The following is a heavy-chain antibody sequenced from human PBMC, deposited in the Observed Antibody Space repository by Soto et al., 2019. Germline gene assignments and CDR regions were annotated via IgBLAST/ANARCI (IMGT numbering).Heavy chain of an antibody. CDR2: MNPNSGNT. CDR1: GGTFSSYA. D-gene: IGHD1-1*01. V-gene: IGHV1-8*02. CDR3: ARERSGTPDY. J-gene: IGHJ4*02. Sequence: ASVKVSCKASGGTFSSYAISWVRQAPGQGLEWMGWMNPNSGNTGYAQKFQGRVTMIRNTSISTAYMELSSLRSEDTAVYYCARERSGTPDYWGQGTLVTVSS.